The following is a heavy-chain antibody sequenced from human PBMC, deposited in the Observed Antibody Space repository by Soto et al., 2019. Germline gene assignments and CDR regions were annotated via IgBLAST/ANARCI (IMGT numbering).Heavy chain of an antibody. V-gene: IGHV1-69*12. Sequence: QVQLVQSGAEVKKPGSSVKVSCKASGGTFNSYAISWVRQAPGQGLEWMGGTIPIFRTADYAQKFQGRVTITAVESTSTAYMELSSLRSEDRAVYYCASQQLGPSYYSGMDVWGQGTTVTVSS. CDR1: GGTFNSYA. J-gene: IGHJ6*02. D-gene: IGHD6-6*01. CDR3: ASQQLGPSYYSGMDV. CDR2: TIPIFRTA.